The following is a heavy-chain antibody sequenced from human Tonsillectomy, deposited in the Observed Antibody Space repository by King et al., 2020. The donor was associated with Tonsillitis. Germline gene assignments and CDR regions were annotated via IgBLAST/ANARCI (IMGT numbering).Heavy chain of an antibody. CDR1: GFTFRSYW. CDR3: ARERVWNYLDY. J-gene: IGHJ4*02. Sequence: VQLVESGGGLVQPGGSLRLSCAASGFTFRSYWMSWVRQAPGKGLEWVANIKQDGSAKYYLDYVKGRFTISIDNAKNSLYLQMNSLRAEDTAVYYCARERVWNYLDYWGQGTLVTVSS. CDR2: IKQDGSAK. V-gene: IGHV3-7*03. D-gene: IGHD1-1*01.